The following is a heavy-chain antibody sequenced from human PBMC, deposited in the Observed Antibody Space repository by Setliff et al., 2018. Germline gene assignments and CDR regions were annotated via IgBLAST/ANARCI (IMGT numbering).Heavy chain of an antibody. Sequence: SETLSLTCTVSGGSIGSTTYYWGWIRQPPGKGLEWIGSISYSGSTYYNPSLESRVTISVDTSKNQFSLRLRSVTAADTAVYFCARDFELLDNYDVRGVFFDYWGPGTLVTSP. CDR2: ISYSGST. V-gene: IGHV4-39*07. CDR1: GGSIGSTTYY. D-gene: IGHD3-22*01. J-gene: IGHJ4*01. CDR3: ARDFELLDNYDVRGVFFDY.